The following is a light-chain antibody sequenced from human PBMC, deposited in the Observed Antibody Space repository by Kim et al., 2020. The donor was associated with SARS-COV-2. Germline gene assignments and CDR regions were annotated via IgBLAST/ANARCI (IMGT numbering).Light chain of an antibody. J-gene: IGKJ4*01. CDR3: QQYYSTLVT. Sequence: ATINCKSRQSVLYSSNNKNYLAWYQQKPGQPPKLLIYWASTRESGVPDRFSGSGSGTDFTLTISSLQAEDVAVYYCQQYYSTLVTFGGGTKVDIK. V-gene: IGKV4-1*01. CDR2: WAS. CDR1: QSVLYSSNNKNY.